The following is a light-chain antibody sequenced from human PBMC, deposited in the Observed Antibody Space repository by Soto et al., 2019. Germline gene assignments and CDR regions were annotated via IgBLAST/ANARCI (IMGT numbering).Light chain of an antibody. CDR2: GAS. J-gene: IGKJ5*01. V-gene: IGKV3-15*01. Sequence: EIVMTQAPATLSVFPGENATLSCRASQSGSTNVAWYQQQPGKARRPLIYGASARATGIPPRFSGSGSGTDFTLTISSLEHEDFAVYYCQQRGNWPITFGQGTRLEIK. CDR1: QSGSTN. CDR3: QQRGNWPIT.